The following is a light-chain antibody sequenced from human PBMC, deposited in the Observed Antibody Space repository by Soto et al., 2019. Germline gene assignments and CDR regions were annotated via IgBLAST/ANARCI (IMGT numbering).Light chain of an antibody. CDR1: QSISSW. CDR2: DAS. J-gene: IGKJ1*01. V-gene: IGKV1-5*01. CDR3: QQYNSYSRS. Sequence: DIQMTQSPSTLSASVGDRVTITCRASQSISSWLAWYQQKPGKAPKLLIYDASSFESGVPYRFSGSGSGTEFTLTISSLQPDDFATYYCQQYNSYSRSFGQGTKVEIK.